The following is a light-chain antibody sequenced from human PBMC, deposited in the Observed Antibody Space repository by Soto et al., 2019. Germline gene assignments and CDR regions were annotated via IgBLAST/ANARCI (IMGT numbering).Light chain of an antibody. CDR1: TSNLGAGYD. CDR2: GNR. J-gene: IGLJ2*01. CDR3: SSYTSSNTLI. Sequence: QSVLTQPPSVSGAPGQRVTLSCTGNTSNLGAGYDVHWYQQLPGAAPKLVIFGNRNRPSGVPERFSGSKSGTSASLAITGLQAEDEADYYCSSYTSSNTLIFGGGTKLTVL. V-gene: IGLV1-40*01.